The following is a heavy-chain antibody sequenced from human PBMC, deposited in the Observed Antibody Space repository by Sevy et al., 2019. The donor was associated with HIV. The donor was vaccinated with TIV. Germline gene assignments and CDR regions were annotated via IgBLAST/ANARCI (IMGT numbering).Heavy chain of an antibody. V-gene: IGHV3-7*01. Sequence: GGSLRLSCAVPGFIFSGYWMTWVRQAPGKGLEWVANINPDGSEKYYVDSVKGRFTISRDNAENSLFLQMSSLGAADTAFYYCARGRYCSGGGCYIDFWGQGTPVTVSS. J-gene: IGHJ4*02. CDR2: INPDGSEK. D-gene: IGHD2-15*01. CDR3: ARGRYCSGGGCYIDF. CDR1: GFIFSGYW.